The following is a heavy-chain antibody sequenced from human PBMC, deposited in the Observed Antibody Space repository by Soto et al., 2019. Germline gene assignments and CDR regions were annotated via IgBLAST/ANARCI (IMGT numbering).Heavy chain of an antibody. CDR1: GVSFSSYT. Sequence: PGCSLRLSCTASGVSFSSYTMDWVRQAPGKGLQWVASITNRGTHTYSADSVKGRFTISRDNDKNSLYLQMNNLRAEDTATYYCARAHEVAWFDSWGLGTLVTVSS. V-gene: IGHV3-21*06. CDR3: ARAHEVAWFDS. CDR2: ITNRGTHT. J-gene: IGHJ5*01. D-gene: IGHD2-15*01.